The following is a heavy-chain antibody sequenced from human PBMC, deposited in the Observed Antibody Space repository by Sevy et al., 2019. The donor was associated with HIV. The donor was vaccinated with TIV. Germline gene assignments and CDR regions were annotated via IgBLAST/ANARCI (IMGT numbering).Heavy chain of an antibody. D-gene: IGHD3-22*01. Sequence: GGSLRLSCAASGFTFSSYSMNWVRQAPGKGVEWVSSISSSSSYIYYADSVKGRFTISRDNAKNSLYLQMNSLRAEDTAVYYCAREGGYYDSSGYPSFDPWGQGTPVTVSS. CDR1: GFTFSSYS. V-gene: IGHV3-21*01. CDR2: ISSSSSYI. J-gene: IGHJ5*02. CDR3: AREGGYYDSSGYPSFDP.